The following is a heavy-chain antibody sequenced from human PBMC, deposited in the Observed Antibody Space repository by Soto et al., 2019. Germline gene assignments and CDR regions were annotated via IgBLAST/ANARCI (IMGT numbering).Heavy chain of an antibody. J-gene: IGHJ6*02. D-gene: IGHD3-10*01. Sequence: QVQLQESGPGLVKPSETLSLTCTVSGGSISSYYWSWIRQPPGKGLEWIGYIYYSGSTNYNPSLKSRVTISVKTSKNQFSLKLSYLTAADTAVYYCARLMGKRGSGRLNYYYGMDVWGQGTTVTVSS. CDR3: ARLMGKRGSGRLNYYYGMDV. CDR1: GGSISSYY. V-gene: IGHV4-59*08. CDR2: IYYSGST.